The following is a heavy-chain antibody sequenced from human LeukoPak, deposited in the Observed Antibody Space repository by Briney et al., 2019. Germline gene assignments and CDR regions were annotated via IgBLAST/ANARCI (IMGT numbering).Heavy chain of an antibody. CDR3: ARDGTMVRGVNYYYYYGMDV. D-gene: IGHD3-10*01. Sequence: ASVKVSCKASGYTFTSYDINWVRQATGQGLEWMGWMNPNSGNTGYAQKFQGRVTTTRNTSISTAYMELSSLRSEDTAVYYCARDGTMVRGVNYYYYYGMDVWGQGTTVTVSS. CDR2: MNPNSGNT. J-gene: IGHJ6*02. V-gene: IGHV1-8*01. CDR1: GYTFTSYD.